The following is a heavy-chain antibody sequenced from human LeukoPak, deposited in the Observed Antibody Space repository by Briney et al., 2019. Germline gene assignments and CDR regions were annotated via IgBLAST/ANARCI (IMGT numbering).Heavy chain of an antibody. CDR1: GGSISSSSYY. V-gene: IGHV4-39*01. CDR3: ASEGYCSGGSCPDY. D-gene: IGHD2-15*01. CDR2: IYYSGST. J-gene: IGHJ4*02. Sequence: SETLSLTCTVSGGSISSSSYYWGWIRQPPGKGLEWIGSIYYSGSTYYNPSLKSRVTISVDTSKNQFSLKLSSVTAADTAVYYCASEGYCSGGSCPDYWGQGTLVTVSS.